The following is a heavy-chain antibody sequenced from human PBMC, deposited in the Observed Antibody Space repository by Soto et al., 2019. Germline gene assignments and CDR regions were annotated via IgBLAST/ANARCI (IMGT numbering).Heavy chain of an antibody. CDR2: ISGTGANT. CDR1: GFTFSSYA. V-gene: IGHV3-23*01. CDR3: ATLRFCTSSSCYGRDGGN. Sequence: EVQLLASGGGLVQPGGSLRLSCAASGFTFSSYAMSWVRQVPGKGLEWVSAISGTGANTYYAFSVKDRFTTSRENAKNTLDLQMNSLRADDAAVYYCATLRFCTSSSCYGRDGGNWGQGTLVTVSS. D-gene: IGHD2-2*01. J-gene: IGHJ4*02.